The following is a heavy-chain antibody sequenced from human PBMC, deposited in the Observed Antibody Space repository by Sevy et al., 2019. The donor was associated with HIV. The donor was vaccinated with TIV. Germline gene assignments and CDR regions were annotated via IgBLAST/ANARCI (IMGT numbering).Heavy chain of an antibody. D-gene: IGHD3-22*01. CDR2: INHSGST. Sequence: SETLSLTCAVYGGSFSGYYWSWIRQPPGKGLEWIGEINHSGSTNYNPSLKSRVTISVDTSKNQFSLKLSSVTAADTAVYYCARRASYYYDSSGSADPYYFDYWGQRTLVTVSS. CDR3: ARRASYYYDSSGSADPYYFDY. CDR1: GGSFSGYY. J-gene: IGHJ4*02. V-gene: IGHV4-34*01.